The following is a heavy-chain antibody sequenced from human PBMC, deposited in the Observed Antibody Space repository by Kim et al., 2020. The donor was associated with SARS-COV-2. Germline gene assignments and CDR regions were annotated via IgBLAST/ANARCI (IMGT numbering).Heavy chain of an antibody. D-gene: IGHD3-10*01. CDR1: GFTFSDYY. J-gene: IGHJ6*02. V-gene: IGHV3-11*05. CDR3: ARGGGLWFGELLTDLYGMDV. CDR2: ISGSSTYT. Sequence: GGSLRLSCAASGFTFSDYYMSWIRQAPGKGLEWVSYISGSSTYTNYADSVKGRFTISRDNAKNSLYLQMNSLRGEDTAVYYCARGGGLWFGELLTDLYGMDVWGQGTTVTVSS.